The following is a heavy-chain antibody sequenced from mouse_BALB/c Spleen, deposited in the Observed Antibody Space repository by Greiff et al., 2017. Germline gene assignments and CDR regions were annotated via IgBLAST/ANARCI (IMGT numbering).Heavy chain of an antibody. Sequence: VKLQQSGAELVKPGASVKLSCKASGYTFTSYYMYWVKQRPGQGLEWIGEINPSNGGTNFNEKFKSKATLTVDKSSSTAYMQLSSLTSEDSAVYYCTRGYYDYDGYYFDYWGQGTTLTVSS. V-gene: IGHV1S81*02. D-gene: IGHD2-4*01. CDR3: TRGYYDYDGYYFDY. J-gene: IGHJ2*01. CDR1: GYTFTSYY. CDR2: INPSNGGT.